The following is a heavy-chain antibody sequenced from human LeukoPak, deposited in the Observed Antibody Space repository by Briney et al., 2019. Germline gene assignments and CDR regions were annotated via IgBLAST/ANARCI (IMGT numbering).Heavy chain of an antibody. CDR1: GFTFSDYY. D-gene: IGHD2-15*01. J-gene: IGHJ4*02. V-gene: IGHV3-11*01. CDR3: ARAKRGSCCNFDY. CDR2: ISSSGSTI. Sequence: GGSLRLSCAASGFTFSDYYMSWIRQAPGKGLEWVSYISSSGSTIYYADSVKGRFTISRGNAQNSLYLQMNSLRAEDTAVYYCARAKRGSCCNFDYWGQGTLVTVSS.